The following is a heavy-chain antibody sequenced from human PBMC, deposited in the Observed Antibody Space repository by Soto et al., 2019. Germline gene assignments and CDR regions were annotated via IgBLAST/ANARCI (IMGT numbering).Heavy chain of an antibody. CDR2: ISSNGGST. CDR3: ARSGSYYKNWFDP. Sequence: GGSLRLSCAASGFTFSSYAMHWVRQAPGKGLEYVSAISSNGGSTYYANSVKGRFTISRDNSKNTLYLQMGSLRAEEMAVYYCARSGSYYKNWFDPWGQGTLVTVSS. D-gene: IGHD1-26*01. J-gene: IGHJ5*02. CDR1: GFTFSSYA. V-gene: IGHV3-64*01.